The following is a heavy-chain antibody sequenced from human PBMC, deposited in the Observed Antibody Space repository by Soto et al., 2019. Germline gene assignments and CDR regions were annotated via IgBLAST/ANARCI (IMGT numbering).Heavy chain of an antibody. J-gene: IGHJ6*02. CDR2: INTNTGNP. CDR1: GYTFTSYT. CDR3: ARGYYDILTGYYNDYYYGMDV. Sequence: QVPLVQSGSELKKPGASVKVSCKASGYTFTSYTMNWVRQAPGQGLEWMGWINTNTGNPTYAQGFTGRFVFSLDTSVSTAYLQICSLKAEDTAVYYCARGYYDILTGYYNDYYYGMDVWGQGTTVTVSS. D-gene: IGHD3-9*01. V-gene: IGHV7-4-1*01.